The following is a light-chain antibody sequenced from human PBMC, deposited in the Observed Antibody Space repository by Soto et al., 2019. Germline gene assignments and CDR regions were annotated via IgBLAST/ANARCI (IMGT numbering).Light chain of an antibody. V-gene: IGLV2-14*01. Sequence: QSVLTQPASVSGSPGQSITISCTGTPSDIGGYNYVSWYQQHPGQAPRLLIFEVRHRPSGVSTRFSASKSGNTASLTVSGLQIDAEADYYCSSYSASRTVLFGGGTKLTVL. CDR2: EVR. CDR3: SSYSASRTVL. CDR1: PSDIGGYNY. J-gene: IGLJ2*01.